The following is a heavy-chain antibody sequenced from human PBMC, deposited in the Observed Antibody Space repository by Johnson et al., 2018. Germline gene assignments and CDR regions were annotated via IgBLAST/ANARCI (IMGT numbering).Heavy chain of an antibody. CDR1: GFTFDDYA. CDR2: ISWNSGSI. V-gene: IGHV3-9*01. J-gene: IGHJ1*01. CDR3: ARGDYYVTGYFQH. Sequence: VQLVESGGGLVQPGRSLRLSCAASGFTFDDYAMHWVRQAPGKGLEWVSGISWNSGSIGYADSVKGRFTISRDNAKNSLYLQMNILRPEDTAIYYCARGDYYVTGYFQHWGQGTLVTVSS. D-gene: IGHD3-10*02.